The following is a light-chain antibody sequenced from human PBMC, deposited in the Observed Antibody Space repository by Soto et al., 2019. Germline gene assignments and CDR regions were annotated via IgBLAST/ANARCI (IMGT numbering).Light chain of an antibody. CDR3: QQRYSTPPT. Sequence: DIQMTQSPSSLSASVGARVTITCRASQSISSYLNWYQQKPGKAPKLMIYGASSLQSGVPSRFSGSGSGTDYNLTISSLQPEYFATYYCQQRYSTPPTFGQGTKREIK. V-gene: IGKV1-39*01. CDR2: GAS. CDR1: QSISSY. J-gene: IGKJ2*01.